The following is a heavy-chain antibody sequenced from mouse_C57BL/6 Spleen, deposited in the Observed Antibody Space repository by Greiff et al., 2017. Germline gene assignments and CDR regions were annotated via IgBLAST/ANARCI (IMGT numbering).Heavy chain of an antibody. CDR3: ARLGPYAMDY. CDR1: GYTFTDYN. Sequence: VQLKESGPELVKPGASVKIPCKASGYTFTDYNMDWVKQSHGKSLEWIGDINPNNGGTIYNQKFKGKATLTVDTYSSTAYMELRSLTSEDTAVYYCARLGPYAMDYWGQGTSVTVSS. J-gene: IGHJ4*01. D-gene: IGHD4-1*01. V-gene: IGHV1-18*01. CDR2: INPNNGGT.